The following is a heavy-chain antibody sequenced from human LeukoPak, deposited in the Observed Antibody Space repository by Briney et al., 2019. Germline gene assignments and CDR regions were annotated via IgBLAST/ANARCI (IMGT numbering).Heavy chain of an antibody. CDR3: ARRAGEYSHPYDY. D-gene: IGHD4-17*01. V-gene: IGHV3-53*01. CDR1: GFTVSSNY. J-gene: IGHJ4*02. CDR2: IYSGGNT. Sequence: GGSLRLSCAASGFTVSSNYMSWVRQAPGKGLEWVSFIYSGGNTHYSDSVKGRFTISRDNSKNTLYLQMDSLRAEDTAVYYCARRAGEYSHPYDYWGQGTLVTVSS.